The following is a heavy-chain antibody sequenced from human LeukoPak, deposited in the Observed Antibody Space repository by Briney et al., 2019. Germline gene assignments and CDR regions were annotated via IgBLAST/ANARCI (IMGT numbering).Heavy chain of an antibody. CDR1: GFTFSNYW. V-gene: IGHV3-7*01. CDR3: ARDLTSYDGSGPSYFDY. Sequence: PGGSLRLSCAASGFTFSNYWMGWVGQAPGKGLEWVANIKQDGGETYFVDSVKGPFTVSRDNAKNSLYLQMNSLRAEDTAIYYCARDLTSYDGSGPSYFDYWGQGTLVTVSS. CDR2: IKQDGGET. D-gene: IGHD3-22*01. J-gene: IGHJ4*02.